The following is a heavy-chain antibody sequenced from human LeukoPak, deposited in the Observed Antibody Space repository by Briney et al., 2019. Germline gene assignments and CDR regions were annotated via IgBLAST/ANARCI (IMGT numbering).Heavy chain of an antibody. D-gene: IGHD3-3*01. J-gene: IGHJ4*02. Sequence: GGSLRLSCAASGFTFSSYGMHWVRQAPGKGLEWVAVIWYDGSNKYYADSVKGRFTISRDNSKNTLYLQMNSLRAEDTAVYYCAREIGDFWSGYRFDYWGQGTLVTVSS. CDR2: IWYDGSNK. V-gene: IGHV3-33*01. CDR1: GFTFSSYG. CDR3: AREIGDFWSGYRFDY.